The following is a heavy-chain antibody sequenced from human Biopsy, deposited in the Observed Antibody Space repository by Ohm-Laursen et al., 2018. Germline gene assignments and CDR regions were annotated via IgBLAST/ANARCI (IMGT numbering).Heavy chain of an antibody. J-gene: IGHJ2*01. CDR3: ARDQSGLRGINWYFDL. CDR2: IWYDGSNK. V-gene: IGHV3-33*08. CDR1: GFTFRSYW. D-gene: IGHD5/OR15-5a*01. Sequence: SLRLSCAASGFTFRSYWMSWVRQAPGKGLEWVALIWYDGSNKNSEDSVKGRFTVSRDNSKNTLFLQMNNLRAEDTAVYYCARDQSGLRGINWYFDLWGRGTLVTVSS.